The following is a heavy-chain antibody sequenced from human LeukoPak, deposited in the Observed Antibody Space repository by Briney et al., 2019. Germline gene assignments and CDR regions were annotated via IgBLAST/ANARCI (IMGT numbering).Heavy chain of an antibody. CDR2: IYHSGST. CDR1: GYSISSGYY. CDR3: ARWINSSGPLHYFDY. V-gene: IGHV4-38-2*01. D-gene: IGHD3-22*01. Sequence: PSETLSLTCAVSGYSISSGYYWGWIRQPPGKGLEWIGSIYHSGSTYYNPSLKSRATISVDTSKNQFSLKLSSVTAADTAVYYCARWINSSGPLHYFDYWGQGTLVTVSS. J-gene: IGHJ4*02.